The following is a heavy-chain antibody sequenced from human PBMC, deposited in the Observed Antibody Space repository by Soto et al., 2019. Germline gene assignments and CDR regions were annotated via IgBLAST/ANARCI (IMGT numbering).Heavy chain of an antibody. Sequence: EVLLVESGGGLVQPGRSLRPRCVISGFRFDEYAVHWVRQAPGKGLEWVSGLNWNSEVMGYADSVMGCFRTSRVHAENSIILQMNILRPDDTATYFCAKVFSTSSMSSAAFDWGEGTRVTVSS. V-gene: IGHV3-9*01. CDR2: LNWNSEVM. CDR3: AKVFSTSSMSSAAFD. CDR1: GFRFDEYA. D-gene: IGHD6-13*01. J-gene: IGHJ4*02.